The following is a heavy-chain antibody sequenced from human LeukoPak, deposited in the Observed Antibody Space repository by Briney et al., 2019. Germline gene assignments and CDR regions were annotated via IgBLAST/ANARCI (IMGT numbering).Heavy chain of an antibody. CDR1: GGSISSYY. CDR2: IYTSGST. Sequence: SETLSLTCTVSGGSISSYYWSWIRQPAGKGLEWIGRIYTSGSTNYNPSLKSRVTISVDTSKNQFSLKLSSVTAADTAVYYCARDLNWNDVEAFDIWGQGTMVTVSS. J-gene: IGHJ3*02. D-gene: IGHD1-1*01. CDR3: ARDLNWNDVEAFDI. V-gene: IGHV4-4*07.